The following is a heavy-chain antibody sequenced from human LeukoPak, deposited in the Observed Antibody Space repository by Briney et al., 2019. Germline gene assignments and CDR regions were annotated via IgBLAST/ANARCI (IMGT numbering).Heavy chain of an antibody. J-gene: IGHJ4*02. D-gene: IGHD2-2*01. CDR2: IYYSGST. CDR3: ARDQQYCSSTSCYSNFDY. V-gene: IGHV4-31*03. Sequence: SETLSLTCTVSGGSISSGGYYWSWIRQHPGKGLEWIGYIYYSGSTYYNPSLKSRVTISVDTSKNQFSLKVSSVTAADTAVYYCARDQQYCSSTSCYSNFDYWGQGTLVTVSS. CDR1: GGSISSGGYY.